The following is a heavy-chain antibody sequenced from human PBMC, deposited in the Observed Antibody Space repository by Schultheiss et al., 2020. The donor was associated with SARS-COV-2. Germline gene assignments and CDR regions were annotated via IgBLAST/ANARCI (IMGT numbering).Heavy chain of an antibody. D-gene: IGHD6-6*01. Sequence: SETLSLTCAVYGGSFSGYYWSWIRQPPGKGLEWIGEINHSGSTNYNPSLKGRVTISVDTSKNQFSLKLSSVTAADTAVYYCARAESSSSRAFDIWGQGTMVTVSS. CDR3: ARAESSSSRAFDI. J-gene: IGHJ3*02. CDR1: GGSFSGYY. CDR2: INHSGST. V-gene: IGHV4-34*01.